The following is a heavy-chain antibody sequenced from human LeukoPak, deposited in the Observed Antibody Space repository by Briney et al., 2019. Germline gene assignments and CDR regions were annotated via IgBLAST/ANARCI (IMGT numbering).Heavy chain of an antibody. J-gene: IGHJ4*02. CDR2: ISGSGGST. V-gene: IGHV3-23*01. Sequence: GGSLRLSCAASGFTFSSYAMSWVRQAPGKGLEWVSAISGSGGSTYYADSVKGRFTISRDNSKNTLYLQMNSLRAEDTAVYYCAKTCLEYYYDSSGYLALDYWGQGTLVTVSS. CDR1: GFTFSSYA. D-gene: IGHD3-22*01. CDR3: AKTCLEYYYDSSGYLALDY.